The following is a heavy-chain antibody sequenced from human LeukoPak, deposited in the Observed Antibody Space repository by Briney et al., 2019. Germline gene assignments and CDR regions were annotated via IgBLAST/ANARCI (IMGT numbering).Heavy chain of an antibody. Sequence: GGSLRLSCAASGFTFSTKWMSWVRQVPGKGLEWVANIKEDGSDKYYVDSVKGRFTISRDNAKNSLYLQMNSLRAEDTAVYYCARVPSISIVVAAGDYFDYWGQGTLVTVSS. V-gene: IGHV3-7*03. CDR3: ARVPSISIVVAAGDYFDY. CDR1: GFTFSTKW. CDR2: IKEDGSDK. J-gene: IGHJ4*02. D-gene: IGHD6-19*01.